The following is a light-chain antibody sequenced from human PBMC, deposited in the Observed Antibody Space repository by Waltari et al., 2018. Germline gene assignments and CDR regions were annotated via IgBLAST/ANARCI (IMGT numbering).Light chain of an antibody. CDR2: ERS. V-gene: IGLV2-23*03. Sequence: QSALTQPASVSGSPGQSITISCTGTSSDVWSYNLVSWYQQHPGKAPKLMIYERSKRPSGVSNRFSGSKSGNTASLTISGLQAEDEADYYCCSYADSRTFVFGGGTKLTVL. CDR3: CSYADSRTFV. J-gene: IGLJ2*01. CDR1: SSDVWSYNL.